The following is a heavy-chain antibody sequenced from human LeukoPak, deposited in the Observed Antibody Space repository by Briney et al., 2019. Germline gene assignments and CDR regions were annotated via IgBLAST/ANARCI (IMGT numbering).Heavy chain of an antibody. V-gene: IGHV3-66*01. D-gene: IGHD1-26*01. CDR1: GFTVSNDH. J-gene: IGHJ4*02. CDR2: IYSGGST. CDR3: ARGASTGPVIFDY. Sequence: QTGGSLRLSCAASGFTVSNDHMSWVRQAPGKGLEWVSLIYSGGSTYYADSVKGRFTISRDTSKNTLFLQMNSLRAEDAAVYYCARGASTGPVIFDYWGQGTLVTVSS.